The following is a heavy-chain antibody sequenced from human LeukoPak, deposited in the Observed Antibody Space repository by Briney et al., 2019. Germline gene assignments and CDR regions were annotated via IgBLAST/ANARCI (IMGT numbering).Heavy chain of an antibody. Sequence: SQTLSLTCTVSGGSVSSGSYYWSWIRQPPGKGLEWIGYIYYSGSTNYNPSLKSRFTISVDTSKNQFSLKLSSVTAADTAVYYCQSRFLEWLLDYWGQGTLVTVSS. CDR2: IYYSGST. J-gene: IGHJ4*02. V-gene: IGHV4-61*01. CDR3: QSRFLEWLLDY. D-gene: IGHD3-3*01. CDR1: GGSVSSGSYY.